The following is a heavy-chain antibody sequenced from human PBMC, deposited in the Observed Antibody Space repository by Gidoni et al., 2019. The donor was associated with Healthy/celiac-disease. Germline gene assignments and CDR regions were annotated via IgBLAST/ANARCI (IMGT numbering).Heavy chain of an antibody. CDR2: ISYDGSNK. CDR3: ARDSSFDIVVEDPFESYYYGMDV. J-gene: IGHJ6*02. D-gene: IGHD2-2*01. CDR1: GFTFSSYA. Sequence: QVQLVESGGGVVQPGRSLRLSCAASGFTFSSYAMHWVRQAPGKGLEWVAVISYDGSNKYYADSVKGRFTISRDNSKNTLYLQMNSLRAEDTAVYYCARDSSFDIVVEDPFESYYYGMDVWGQGTTVTVSS. V-gene: IGHV3-30-3*01.